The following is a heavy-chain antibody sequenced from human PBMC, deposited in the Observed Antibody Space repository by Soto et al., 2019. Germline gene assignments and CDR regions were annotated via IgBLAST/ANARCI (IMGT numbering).Heavy chain of an antibody. CDR2: IIPIFGTA. CDR3: ARGGNVATGTTFYFDY. CDR1: GGTFSSYA. J-gene: IGHJ4*02. D-gene: IGHD1-1*01. V-gene: IGHV1-69*06. Sequence: QVQLVQSGAEVKKPGSSVKVSCKASGGTFSSYAISWVRQAPGQGLEWMGGIIPIFGTANYAQKFQGRVTITTDKSTSTAYMELSSLRSEDTAVYYCARGGNVATGTTFYFDYWGQGTLVTVSS.